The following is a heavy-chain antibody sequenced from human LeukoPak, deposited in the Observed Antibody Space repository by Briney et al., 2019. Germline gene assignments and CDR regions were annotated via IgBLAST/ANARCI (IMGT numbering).Heavy chain of an antibody. Sequence: GGSLRLSCAASGFTFSSYAMSWVRQAPGKGLEWVSAISGGGGSTYYADAGKGLFTISRDNSKNTLYLQMNSLRAEDTAVYYCAKDRYSSSGYWGQGTLVPVSS. D-gene: IGHD6-6*01. J-gene: IGHJ4*02. CDR3: AKDRYSSSGY. CDR1: GFTFSSYA. CDR2: ISGGGGST. V-gene: IGHV3-23*01.